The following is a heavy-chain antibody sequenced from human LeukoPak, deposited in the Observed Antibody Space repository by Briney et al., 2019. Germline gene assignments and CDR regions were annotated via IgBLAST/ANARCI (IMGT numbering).Heavy chain of an antibody. D-gene: IGHD3-22*01. CDR3: ARVNTMIVVLDAFDI. CDR2: ISSSSSYI. V-gene: IGHV3-21*06. J-gene: IGHJ3*02. Sequence: GGSLRLSCAASEFTFSSYSMNWVRQAPGKGLEWVSSISSSSSYIYYADSVKGRFTISRDNAKNSLYLQMNSLRAEDTAMYYCARVNTMIVVLDAFDIWGQGTMVTVSS. CDR1: EFTFSSYS.